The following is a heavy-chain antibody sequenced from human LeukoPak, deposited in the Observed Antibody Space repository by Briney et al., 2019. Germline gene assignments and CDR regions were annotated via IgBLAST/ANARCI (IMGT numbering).Heavy chain of an antibody. J-gene: IGHJ4*02. CDR2: TYNSGST. CDR3: ARRGYSYGPSYYLDY. V-gene: IGHV4-31*03. CDR1: GGSISSGGYY. Sequence: SETLSLTCTVSGGSISSGGYYWGWIRQRPGKGLEWIGDTYNSGSTYYNPSLKSRVTISVDTSKNQFSLKLSSVTAADTAVYYCARRGYSYGPSYYLDYWDQGTLVTVSS. D-gene: IGHD5-18*01.